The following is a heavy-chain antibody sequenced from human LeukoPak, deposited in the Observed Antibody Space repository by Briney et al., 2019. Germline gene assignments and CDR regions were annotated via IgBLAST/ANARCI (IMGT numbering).Heavy chain of an antibody. CDR2: INPSGGST. D-gene: IGHD5-24*01. Sequence: ASVKVSCKASGYTFTSYYMHWVRQAPGQGLEWMGIINPSGGSTSYAQKFQGRVTMTRDTSTSTVYMELSSLRSEDTAVYYCAIGGVRNVSNDGYVGWFDPWGQGTLVTVSS. V-gene: IGHV1-46*01. CDR1: GYTFTSYY. J-gene: IGHJ5*02. CDR3: AIGGVRNVSNDGYVGWFDP.